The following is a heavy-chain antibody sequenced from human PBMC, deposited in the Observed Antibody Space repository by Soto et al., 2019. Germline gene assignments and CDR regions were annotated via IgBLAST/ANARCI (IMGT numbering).Heavy chain of an antibody. CDR1: GYTFTGYY. CDR2: INPNSGGT. CDR3: ARDILRMVGDQELYYYYGMDV. V-gene: IGHV1-2*02. Sequence: ASVKVSCKASGYTFTGYYMHWVRQAPGRGLEWMGWINPNSGGTNYAQKFQGRVTMTRDTSISTAYMELSRLRSDDTAVYYCARDILRMVGDQELYYYYGMDVWGQGTTVTVSS. D-gene: IGHD1-26*01. J-gene: IGHJ6*02.